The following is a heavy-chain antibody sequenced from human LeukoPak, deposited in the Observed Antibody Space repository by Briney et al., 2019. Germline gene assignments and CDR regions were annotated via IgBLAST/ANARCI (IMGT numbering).Heavy chain of an antibody. V-gene: IGHV1-2*02. J-gene: IGHJ3*02. CDR2: INPNSGGT. CDR3: ARHASRGWLQWENAFDI. Sequence: ASVKVSCKASGYTFTGYYMHWVRQAPGQGLEWMGWINPNSGGTNYAQKFQGRVTMTRDTSISTAYMELSRLRSDDTAVYYCARHASRGWLQWENAFDIWGQGTMVTVSS. D-gene: IGHD5-24*01. CDR1: GYTFTGYY.